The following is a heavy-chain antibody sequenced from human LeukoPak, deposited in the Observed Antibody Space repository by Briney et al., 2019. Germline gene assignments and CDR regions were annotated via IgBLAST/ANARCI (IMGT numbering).Heavy chain of an antibody. CDR2: IYYSGST. Sequence: SETLSLTCTVSGGSISSGDYYWSWIRQPPGKGPEWIGYIYYSGSTYYNPSLKSRVTISVDTSKNQFSLKLSSVTAADTAVYYCARVIYNYYDSSGYNYYFDYWGQGTLVTVSS. V-gene: IGHV4-30-4*01. J-gene: IGHJ4*02. CDR1: GGSISSGDYY. CDR3: ARVIYNYYDSSGYNYYFDY. D-gene: IGHD3-22*01.